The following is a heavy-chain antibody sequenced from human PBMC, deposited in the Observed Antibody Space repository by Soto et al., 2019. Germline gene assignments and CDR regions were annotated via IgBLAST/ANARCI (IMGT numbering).Heavy chain of an antibody. Sequence: EVQLVESGGGLIQPGESLRLSCAAFGLTISGKKYVAWVRQAPGKGLEWVSAFYDVDGSFYADSVTGRFTTSSDSSKTTVYLQMNDLRPDDTAVYYCATWHEREHAFDVWGEGTTVTISS. CDR3: ATWHEREHAFDV. J-gene: IGHJ3*01. CDR2: FYDVDGS. V-gene: IGHV3-53*01. CDR1: GLTISGKKY. D-gene: IGHD1-1*01.